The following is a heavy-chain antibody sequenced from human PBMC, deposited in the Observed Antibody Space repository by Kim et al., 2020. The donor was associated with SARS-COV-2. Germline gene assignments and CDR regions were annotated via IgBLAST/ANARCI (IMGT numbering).Heavy chain of an antibody. CDR2: INHSGNT. CDR3: ARTLDGDAPDY. J-gene: IGHJ4*02. V-gene: IGHV4-34*01. Sequence: SETLSLTCAVYGGSFSGYYWSWIRQPPGKGLEWIGEINHSGNTNYNPSLKSRVTISVDTSKNQFSLKLSSVTAADTAVYYCARTLDGDAPDYWGQGTLVTVSS. D-gene: IGHD4-17*01. CDR1: GGSFSGYY.